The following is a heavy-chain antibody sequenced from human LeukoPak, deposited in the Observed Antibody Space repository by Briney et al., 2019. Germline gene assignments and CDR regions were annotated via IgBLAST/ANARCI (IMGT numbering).Heavy chain of an antibody. V-gene: IGHV1-69*13. CDR1: GGTFSSYA. Sequence: ASVKVSCKASGGTFSSYAISWVRQAPGQGLEWMGGIIPIFGTANYAQKFQGRVTITADESTSTAYMELSSLRSEDTAVYYCARVGNGVTFYGSIDYWGQGTLVTVSS. J-gene: IGHJ4*02. CDR3: ARVGNGVTFYGSIDY. D-gene: IGHD3-10*01. CDR2: IIPIFGTA.